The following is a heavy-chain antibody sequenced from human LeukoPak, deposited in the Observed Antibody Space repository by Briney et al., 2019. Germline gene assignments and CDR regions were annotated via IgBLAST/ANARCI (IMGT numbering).Heavy chain of an antibody. CDR1: GYTFTGYY. J-gene: IGHJ4*02. Sequence: GASVKVSCKASGYTFTGYYMHWVRQAPGQGLEWMGWINPNSGGTNYAQKFQGRVTMTRDTSISTACMELSRLRSDDTAVYYCARDYYGSGSFIPFDYWGQGTLVTVSS. CDR2: INPNSGGT. D-gene: IGHD3-10*01. V-gene: IGHV1-2*02. CDR3: ARDYYGSGSFIPFDY.